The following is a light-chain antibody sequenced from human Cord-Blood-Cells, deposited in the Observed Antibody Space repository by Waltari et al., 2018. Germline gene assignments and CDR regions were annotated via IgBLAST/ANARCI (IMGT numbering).Light chain of an antibody. V-gene: IGKV1-39*01. CDR2: AAS. CDR1: QSISSY. CDR3: QQSYSTPPWT. Sequence: DIQMTQSPSSLSASVGDRVTITCRASQSISSYLNWYQQKPRKAPKLLIYAASSLQSGVPSRFSGSGSGTDFTLTISSLQPEDFATYYCQQSYSTPPWTFGQGTKLEIK. J-gene: IGKJ2*02.